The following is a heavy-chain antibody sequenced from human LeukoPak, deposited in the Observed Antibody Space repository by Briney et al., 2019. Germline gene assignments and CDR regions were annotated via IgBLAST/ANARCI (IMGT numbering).Heavy chain of an antibody. J-gene: IGHJ4*02. V-gene: IGHV4-4*02. CDR3: SRESGAFSPFGY. Sequence: RSSETLSLTCGVSGGSISGTNWWSWVRQPPGQGLEWIGEISLSGVTNYNPSLKSRVTMSLDRSKNHLSLTLTSVTAADTAVYYCSRESGAFSPFGYWGQGTLVTVSS. CDR2: ISLSGVT. D-gene: IGHD1-26*01. CDR1: GGSISGTNW.